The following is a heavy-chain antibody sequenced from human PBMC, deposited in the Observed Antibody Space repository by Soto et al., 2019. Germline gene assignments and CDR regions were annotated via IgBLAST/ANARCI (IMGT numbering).Heavy chain of an antibody. V-gene: IGHV3-74*01. J-gene: IGHJ6*04. Sequence: EVQLVESGGSLVQPGGSLRLSCAASGFTLSGRSMHWVRQAPGKGLVWVSGIDNAGTDSTYADSVKGRFTSSRDNAKNMLYLQMNSLRVEDTAVYYCARGWFGQDVWGKGTTVTVSS. CDR3: ARGWFGQDV. D-gene: IGHD3-10*01. CDR2: IDNAGTDS. CDR1: GFTLSGRS.